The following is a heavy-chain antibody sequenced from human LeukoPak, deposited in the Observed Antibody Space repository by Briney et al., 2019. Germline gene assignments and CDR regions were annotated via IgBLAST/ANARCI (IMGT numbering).Heavy chain of an antibody. V-gene: IGHV4-39*01. Sequence: KPSETLSLTCTVSGGSISSSSYYWGWIRQPPGKGLEWIVSIYYSGSTYYNPSLKSRVTISVDTSKNQFSLKLSSVTAADTAVYYCARHGDYYDSSGYYYDYWGKGTLVTVSS. CDR3: ARHGDYYDSSGYYYDY. J-gene: IGHJ4*02. CDR1: GGSISSSSYY. CDR2: IYYSGST. D-gene: IGHD3-22*01.